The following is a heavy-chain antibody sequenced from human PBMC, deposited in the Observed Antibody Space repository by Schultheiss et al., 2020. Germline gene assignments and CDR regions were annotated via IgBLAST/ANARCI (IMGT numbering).Heavy chain of an antibody. V-gene: IGHV3-53*01. CDR3: AKRSAGGTYYFDY. CDR1: GFTVSSNY. Sequence: GGSLRLSCAASGFTVSSNYMTWVRQAPGKGLEWVSVIYSGGTTFYADSVKGRFTISRDNLRNTLYLQMNTLRAEDTAVYYCAKRSAGGTYYFDYWGQGTLVTVSS. J-gene: IGHJ4*02. CDR2: IYSGGTT. D-gene: IGHD3-16*01.